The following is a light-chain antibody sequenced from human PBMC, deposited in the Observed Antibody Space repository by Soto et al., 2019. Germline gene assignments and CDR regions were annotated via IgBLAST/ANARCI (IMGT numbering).Light chain of an antibody. J-gene: IGLJ3*02. CDR3: QSSDKRLSASV. V-gene: IGLV1-40*01. CDR1: SSNLGARYD. CDR2: GSS. Sequence: QYVLTQPPTVSGAPGQTVTISCTGSSSNLGARYDVHWYQQVPGKAPKLLIFGSSDRASGVPDRFSGSKSGTSASLAITGLPADDEATYFCQSSDKRLSASVFVGGTKIPVL.